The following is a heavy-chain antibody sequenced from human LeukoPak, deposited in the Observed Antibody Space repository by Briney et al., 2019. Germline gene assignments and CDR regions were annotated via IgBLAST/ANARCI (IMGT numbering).Heavy chain of an antibody. V-gene: IGHV1-2*06. D-gene: IGHD1-26*01. CDR3: ARLNRGSYFDY. CDR2: INPNSGGT. J-gene: IGHJ4*02. Sequence: ASVKVSCKASGYTFTSNYIHWVRQAPGQGLEWMGRINPNSGGTNYAQKFQGRVTMTRDTSISTAYMELSRLRSDDTAVYYCARLNRGSYFDYWGQGTLVTVSS. CDR1: GYTFTSNY.